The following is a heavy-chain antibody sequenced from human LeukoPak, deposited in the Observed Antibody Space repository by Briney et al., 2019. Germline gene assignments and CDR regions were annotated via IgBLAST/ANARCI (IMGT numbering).Heavy chain of an antibody. CDR1: GYSFTSYW. CDR3: ASVIYYGSGSYGFAFDI. Sequence: GESLKISCKGSGYSFTSYWIGWVRQMPGKGLKWMGIIYPGDSDTRYSPSFQGQVTISADKSISTAYLQWSSLKASDTAMYYCASVIYYGSGSYGFAFDIWGQGTMVTVSS. J-gene: IGHJ3*02. CDR2: IYPGDSDT. D-gene: IGHD3-10*01. V-gene: IGHV5-51*01.